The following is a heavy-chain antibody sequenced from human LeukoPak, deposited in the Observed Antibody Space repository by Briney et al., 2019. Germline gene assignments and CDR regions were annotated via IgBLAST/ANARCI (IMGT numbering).Heavy chain of an antibody. CDR1: GYTFTSYY. D-gene: IGHD2-21*02. V-gene: IGHV1-46*01. CDR2: INPSGGST. J-gene: IGHJ1*01. Sequence: ASVKVSCKASGYTFTSYYMHWVRQAPGQGLEWMGIINPSGGSTSYAQKFQGRVTITADESTSTAYMELSSLRSEDTAVYYCARDKTSVVVTARAAVYFQHWGQGTLVTVSS. CDR3: ARDKTSVVVTARAAVYFQH.